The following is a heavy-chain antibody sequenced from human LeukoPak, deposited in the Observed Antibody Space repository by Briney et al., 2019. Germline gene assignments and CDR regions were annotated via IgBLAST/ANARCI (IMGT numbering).Heavy chain of an antibody. CDR3: ARVRSYYGSVTGKSYYFDY. Sequence: SETLSLTCTVSGASISSGGYYWSWIRQHPGKGLEWIGYIYYSGSTSYYNPSLKSRVTISVDTSKNQFSLKLSSVTAADTAVYYCARVRSYYGSVTGKSYYFDYWGQGTLVTVSS. V-gene: IGHV4-31*03. J-gene: IGHJ4*02. D-gene: IGHD3-10*01. CDR2: IYYSGSTS. CDR1: GASISSGGYY.